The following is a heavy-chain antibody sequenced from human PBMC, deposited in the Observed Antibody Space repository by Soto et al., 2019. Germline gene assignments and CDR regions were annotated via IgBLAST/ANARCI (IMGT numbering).Heavy chain of an antibody. Sequence: GSLRLSCAASGFTFSSYAMHWVRQAPGKGLEYVSAISSNGGSTYYANSVKGRFTISRDNSKNTLYLQMGSLRAEDMAVYYCARESLGYDPWGQGTLVTVAS. CDR1: GFTFSSYA. CDR2: ISSNGGST. J-gene: IGHJ5*02. V-gene: IGHV3-64*01. CDR3: ARESLGYDP. D-gene: IGHD2-15*01.